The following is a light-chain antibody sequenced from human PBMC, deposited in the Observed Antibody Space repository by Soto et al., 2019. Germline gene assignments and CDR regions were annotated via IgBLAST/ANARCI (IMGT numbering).Light chain of an antibody. CDR2: AAS. V-gene: IGKV1-39*01. J-gene: IGKJ2*01. CDR1: QTISSY. Sequence: DIQMTQSPSSLSASVGDRVTITCRASQTISSYLNWYQQIPGKAPKLLIYAASSLLSGVPSRFSGSGSGTNFTLTISSLQPEDFATYYCQQSLSAPPYTFGQGTKLDIK. CDR3: QQSLSAPPYT.